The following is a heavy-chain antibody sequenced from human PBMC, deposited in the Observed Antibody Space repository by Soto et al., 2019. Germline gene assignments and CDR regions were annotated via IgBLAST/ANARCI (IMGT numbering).Heavy chain of an antibody. V-gene: IGHV3-21*01. J-gene: IGHJ5*02. CDR3: ARDPDAINWFDP. CDR1: GFTFSSYS. CDR2: ISSSSSYI. Sequence: PGGSLRLSCAASGFTFSSYSMSWVRQAPGKGLEWVSSISSSSSYIYYADSVKGRFTISRDNAKNSLYLQMNSLRAEDTAVYYCARDPDAINWFDPWGQGTLVTVSS.